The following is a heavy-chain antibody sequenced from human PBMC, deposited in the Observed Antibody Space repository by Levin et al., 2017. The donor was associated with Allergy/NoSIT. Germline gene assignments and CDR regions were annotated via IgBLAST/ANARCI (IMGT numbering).Heavy chain of an antibody. CDR2: ISGSGGST. J-gene: IGHJ4*02. V-gene: IGHV3-23*01. CDR1: GFTFSSYA. Sequence: LSLTCAASGFTFSSYAMSWVRQAPGKGLEWVSAISGSGGSTYYADSVKGRFTISRDNSKNTLYLQMNSLRAEDTAVYYCARAYYDILTAYSFWGQGTLVTVSS. D-gene: IGHD3-9*01. CDR3: ARAYYDILTAYSF.